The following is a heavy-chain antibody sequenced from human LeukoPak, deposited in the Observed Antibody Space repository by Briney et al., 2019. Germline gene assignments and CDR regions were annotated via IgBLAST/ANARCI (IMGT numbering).Heavy chain of an antibody. CDR3: ARTMVRGVTKYYFDY. CDR1: GYSISSGSY. Sequence: SETLSLTCNVSGYSISSGSYWGWIRQPPGKGLEWIGSIYHSGSTYYNPSLKSRVTISVDTSKNQFSLKLSSVTAADTAVYYCARTMVRGVTKYYFDYWGQGTLVTVSS. V-gene: IGHV4-38-2*02. J-gene: IGHJ4*02. CDR2: IYHSGST. D-gene: IGHD3-10*01.